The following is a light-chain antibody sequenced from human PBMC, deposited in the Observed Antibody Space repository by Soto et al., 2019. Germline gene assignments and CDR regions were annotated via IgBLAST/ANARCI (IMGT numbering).Light chain of an antibody. CDR1: QSFSSSY. V-gene: IGKV3-20*01. J-gene: IGKJ5*01. CDR3: HQYNKWPPIT. Sequence: IVLTQSPGTLSLSPGERATLSCRAIQSFSSSYLAWYQQKPGQAPRLLIYGASSRATGIPDRFSGSGSGTDFTLTISRLEPEDFAVYYCHQYNKWPPITFGQGTRLEI. CDR2: GAS.